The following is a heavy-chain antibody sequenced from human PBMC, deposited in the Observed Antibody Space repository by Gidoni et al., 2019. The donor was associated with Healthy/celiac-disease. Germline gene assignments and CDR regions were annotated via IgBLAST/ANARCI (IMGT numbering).Heavy chain of an antibody. D-gene: IGHD3-16*01. J-gene: IGHJ4*02. Sequence: EVQLVESGGGWVKQGRSSRHSCTASGFTFGDYAMSWFRQAPGKGLEWVGFIRSRAYGGTTEYAASVKGRFTISRDDSKSIAYLQMNSLKTEDTAVYYCTRGLMITFGGVIPYYFDYWGQGTLVTVSS. V-gene: IGHV3-49*05. CDR3: TRGLMITFGGVIPYYFDY. CDR1: GFTFGDYA. CDR2: IRSRAYGGTT.